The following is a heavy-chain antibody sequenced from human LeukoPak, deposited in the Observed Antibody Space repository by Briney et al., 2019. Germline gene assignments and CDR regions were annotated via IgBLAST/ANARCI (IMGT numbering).Heavy chain of an antibody. Sequence: PGGSLRLSCAASGFTVSDNYMSWVRQAPGKGLDWVSVFYSGGSTRYADSVKGRFTISRDNSKNTLYLQLNSLRAEDTAVYFCASSSWSSEYFHYWGQGTLVTVSS. CDR3: ASSSWSSEYFHY. CDR1: GFTVSDNY. V-gene: IGHV3-66*01. J-gene: IGHJ1*01. D-gene: IGHD6-13*01. CDR2: FYSGGST.